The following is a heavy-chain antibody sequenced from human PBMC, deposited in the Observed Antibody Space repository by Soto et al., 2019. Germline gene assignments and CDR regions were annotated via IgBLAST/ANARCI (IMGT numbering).Heavy chain of an antibody. CDR3: ARDRRKESPGYSYGYNYYYYMDV. Sequence: EVQLVESGGGLVHPGGSLRLSCAAYGFTVSSNYMSWVRQAPGKGLEWVSVIYSGGSTYYADSVKGRFTISRHNSKNTLYLQMNSLRAEDTAVYYCARDRRKESPGYSYGYNYYYYMDVWGKGTTVTVSS. V-gene: IGHV3-53*04. CDR2: IYSGGST. J-gene: IGHJ6*03. CDR1: GFTVSSNY. D-gene: IGHD5-18*01.